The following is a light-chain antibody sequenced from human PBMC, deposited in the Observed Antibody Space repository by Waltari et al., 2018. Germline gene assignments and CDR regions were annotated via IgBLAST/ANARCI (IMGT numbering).Light chain of an antibody. J-gene: IGKJ4*01. CDR3: QQSYSTPLT. CDR2: AAS. Sequence: DIQMTQSPSSLSASVGDRVTITCRVSQSISSHLNWYQQKPGKAPKLLIYAASSLQSGVPSSFSGSGSGTDFTLTISSLQPEDFATYYCQQSYSTPLTFGGGTKVEIK. CDR1: QSISSH. V-gene: IGKV1-39*01.